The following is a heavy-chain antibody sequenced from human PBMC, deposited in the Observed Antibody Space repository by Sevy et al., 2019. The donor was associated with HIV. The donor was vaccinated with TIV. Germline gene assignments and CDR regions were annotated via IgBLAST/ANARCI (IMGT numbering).Heavy chain of an antibody. D-gene: IGHD1-26*01. Sequence: GGSLRLSCVGSGFTFGSYAMSWVRQAPGKGLEWVSGMSVTGGSIFYADSVKGRFTISRDNSQNSLFLQMNSLRADDTAVYYCAKWRWSNPGPGQFDLWGQGTLVTVSS. CDR1: GFTFGSYA. V-gene: IGHV3-23*01. J-gene: IGHJ5*02. CDR2: MSVTGGSI. CDR3: AKWRWSNPGPGQFDL.